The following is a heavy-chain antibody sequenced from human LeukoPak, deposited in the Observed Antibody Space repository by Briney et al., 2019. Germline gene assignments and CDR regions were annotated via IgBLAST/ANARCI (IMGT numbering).Heavy chain of an antibody. CDR2: MNPNSGNT. V-gene: IGHV1-8*01. CDR3: ARTRIAARRYLHYMDV. CDR1: GYTFTRYD. D-gene: IGHD6-6*01. J-gene: IGHJ6*03. Sequence: ASVKVSFKASGYTFTRYDINWVRQATGQGLEWMGWMNPNSGNTGYAQKFQGRVTMTRNTTISTAYMELSSLRSKDTAVYYCARTRIAARRYLHYMDVWGKGTTVTVSS.